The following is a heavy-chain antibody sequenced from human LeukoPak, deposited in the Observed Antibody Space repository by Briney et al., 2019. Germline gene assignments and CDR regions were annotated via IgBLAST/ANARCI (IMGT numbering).Heavy chain of an antibody. CDR2: ISGSGGGT. CDR3: AKWLEGYVWGSYPDY. CDR1: GFTFSSYA. D-gene: IGHD3-16*02. J-gene: IGHJ4*02. Sequence: QPGGSLRLSCAASGFTFSSYAMSWVRQAPGKGLEWLSGISGSGGGTYYADSVKGRFTISRDNSKNTLYVQMNSLRAEDTAVYYCAKWLEGYVWGSYPDYWGQGTLVTVSS. V-gene: IGHV3-23*01.